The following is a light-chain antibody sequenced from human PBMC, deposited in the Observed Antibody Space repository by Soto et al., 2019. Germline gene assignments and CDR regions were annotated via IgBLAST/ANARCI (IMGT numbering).Light chain of an antibody. CDR3: QTWGTGPLV. J-gene: IGLJ2*01. Sequence: QPVLTQSPSAYASLGASVKLTCTLSSGHSSYAIAWHQQQPEKGPRYLMKLNSDGSHSKGDGIPDRFSGSSSGAERYLTISSLQSEDEADYYCQTWGTGPLVFGGGTKLTVL. CDR2: LNSDGSH. V-gene: IGLV4-69*01. CDR1: SGHSSYA.